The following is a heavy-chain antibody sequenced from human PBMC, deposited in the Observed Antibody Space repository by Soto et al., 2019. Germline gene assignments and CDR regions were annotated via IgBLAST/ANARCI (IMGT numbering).Heavy chain of an antibody. V-gene: IGHV3-23*01. J-gene: IGHJ4*02. CDR2: ISNTGGGT. Sequence: GGSLRLSCAASGVTCINYAMNWVRQAPGMGLEWVATISNTGGGTYYADSVKGRFTISRDNSKNTLYLQMSSLRVEDTAVYYCAKDRLAGNFDYWGQGTQVTVSS. CDR3: AKDRLAGNFDY. CDR1: GVTCINYA.